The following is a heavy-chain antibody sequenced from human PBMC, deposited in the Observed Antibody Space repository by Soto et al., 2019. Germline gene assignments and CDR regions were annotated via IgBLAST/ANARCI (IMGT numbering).Heavy chain of an antibody. CDR3: ARRDSVSSGRGFDY. V-gene: IGHV4-4*07. D-gene: IGHD6-6*01. CDR1: GDSISNYF. CDR2: FFTSGGT. Sequence: SETLSLTCTVSGDSISNYFWSWIRQPAGNGLEWIGRFFTSGGTKYNPSLKSRVTMSVDTSKNQLSLSLSSVTVADTAIYYCARRDSVSSGRGFDYWGQGILLTVSS. J-gene: IGHJ4*02.